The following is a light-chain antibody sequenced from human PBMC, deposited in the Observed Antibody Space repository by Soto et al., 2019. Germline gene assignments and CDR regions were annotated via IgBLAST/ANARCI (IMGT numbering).Light chain of an antibody. Sequence: QSVLTQPPSMSAAPGQMVAISCSGTSYNIGDHSVSWYQHFPGPAPKVLIYDNDRRPSGIPDRFPGSKSGTSASLTIIGLQTGDEAEYYCATWDSALSAGVFGGGTKVTVL. CDR1: SYNIGDHS. CDR2: DND. J-gene: IGLJ3*02. V-gene: IGLV1-51*01. CDR3: ATWDSALSAGV.